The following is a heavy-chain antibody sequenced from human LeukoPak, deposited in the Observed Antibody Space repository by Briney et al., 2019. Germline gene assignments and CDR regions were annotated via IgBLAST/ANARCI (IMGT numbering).Heavy chain of an antibody. Sequence: PGGSLRLSCAASGFTFRIYWMSWVRQAPGKGLEWVANIKQDGSEKYYVDSVRGRFTLSRDNAKNSLYLQMASLRAEDTAVYYCASSVGGFFDYWGQGNLVTVSS. CDR3: ASSVGGFFDY. D-gene: IGHD5/OR15-5a*01. CDR1: GFTFRIYW. J-gene: IGHJ4*02. V-gene: IGHV3-7*01. CDR2: IKQDGSEK.